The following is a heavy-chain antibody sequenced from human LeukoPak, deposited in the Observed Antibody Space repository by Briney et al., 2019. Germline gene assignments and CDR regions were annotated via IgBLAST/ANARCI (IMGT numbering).Heavy chain of an antibody. V-gene: IGHV1-69*13. Sequence: ASVKVSCKASGGTFSSYAISWVRQAPGQGLEWMGGIIPIFGTANYAQKFQGRVTITADESTGTAYMELSSLRSEDTAVYYCARAPADYDFWSGRGYYYYMDVWGKGTTVTVSS. CDR2: IIPIFGTA. J-gene: IGHJ6*03. D-gene: IGHD3-3*01. CDR1: GGTFSSYA. CDR3: ARAPADYDFWSGRGYYYYMDV.